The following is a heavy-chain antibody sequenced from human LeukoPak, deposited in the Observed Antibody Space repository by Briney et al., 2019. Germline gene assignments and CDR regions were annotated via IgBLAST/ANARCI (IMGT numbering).Heavy chain of an antibody. Sequence: GGSLRLSCAASGFIFSSYSMSWVRQAPGQGLEWVSVITGSGGNTYYADSVKGRFTISKDNSKNTVYLQMSSLRVDDTAVYYCAKAASSSWPSYYYGMDVWGQGTTVTVSS. D-gene: IGHD6-13*01. CDR3: AKAASSSWPSYYYGMDV. CDR1: GFIFSSYS. V-gene: IGHV3-23*01. J-gene: IGHJ6*02. CDR2: ITGSGGNT.